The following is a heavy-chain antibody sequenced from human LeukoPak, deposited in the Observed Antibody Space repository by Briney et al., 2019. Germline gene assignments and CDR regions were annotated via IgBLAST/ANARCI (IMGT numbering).Heavy chain of an antibody. CDR3: ARALDY. J-gene: IGHJ4*02. CDR1: GGSISSSSYY. CDR2: INHSGST. Sequence: SETLSLTCTVSGGSISSSSYYWGWIRQPPGKGLEWIGEINHSGSTNYNPSLKSRVTISVDTSKDQFSLKLSPVTAADTAVYYCARALDYWGQGTLVTVSS. V-gene: IGHV4-39*07.